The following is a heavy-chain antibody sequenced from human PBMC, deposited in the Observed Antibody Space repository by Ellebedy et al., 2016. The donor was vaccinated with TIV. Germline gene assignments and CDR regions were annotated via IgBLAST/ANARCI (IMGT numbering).Heavy chain of an antibody. CDR3: ARVGAVLGAFDI. D-gene: IGHD7-27*01. CDR2: IYYSGST. J-gene: IGHJ3*02. CDR1: GGSISSYY. V-gene: IGHV4-59*01. Sequence: SETLSLTXTVSGGSISSYYWSWIRQPPGKGLEWIGYIYYSGSTNYNPSLKSRVTISVDTSKNQFSLKLSSVTAADTAVYYCARVGAVLGAFDIWGQGTMVTVSS.